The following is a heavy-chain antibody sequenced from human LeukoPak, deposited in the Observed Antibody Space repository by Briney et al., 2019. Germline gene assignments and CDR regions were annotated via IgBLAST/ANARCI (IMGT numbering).Heavy chain of an antibody. J-gene: IGHJ4*02. CDR3: ARGVYIPAAQYGY. V-gene: IGHV4-59*01. CDR2: IYYSGTT. Sequence: SETLSLTCTVSGGSISSYYWSWIRQPPGKGLEWIGYIYYSGTTNYNPSLKSRVTISVDTSKNQFSLKLSSVTAADTAVYYCARGVYIPAAQYGYWGQGTLVTVSS. D-gene: IGHD6-13*01. CDR1: GGSISSYY.